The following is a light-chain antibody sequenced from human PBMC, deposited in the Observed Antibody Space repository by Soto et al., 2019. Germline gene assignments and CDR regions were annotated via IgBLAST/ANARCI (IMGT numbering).Light chain of an antibody. CDR3: QQYYSPWT. CDR2: GAS. CDR1: QSVSSSY. V-gene: IGKV3-20*01. Sequence: EIVLTQSPGTLSLSPGERATLSCRASQSVSSSYLAWYQQKPGQAPRLLIYGASSRATGIPDRFSGSGSGTDFTLTISSLQAEDVAVYYCQQYYSPWTFGQGTKVEIK. J-gene: IGKJ1*01.